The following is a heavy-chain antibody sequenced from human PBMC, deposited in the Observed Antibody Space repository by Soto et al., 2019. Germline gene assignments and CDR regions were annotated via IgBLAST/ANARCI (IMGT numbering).Heavy chain of an antibody. CDR1: GGTFSSYA. D-gene: IGHD6-6*01. Sequence: SVKVSCKASGGTFSSYAISWVRQAPGQGLEWMGGIIPIFGTANYAQKFQGRVTITADKSTSTAYMELSSLRSEDTAVYYCARVASSSSADYSYYYGMDVWGQGTTVTVSS. CDR3: ARVASSSSADYSYYYGMDV. CDR2: IIPIFGTA. V-gene: IGHV1-69*06. J-gene: IGHJ6*02.